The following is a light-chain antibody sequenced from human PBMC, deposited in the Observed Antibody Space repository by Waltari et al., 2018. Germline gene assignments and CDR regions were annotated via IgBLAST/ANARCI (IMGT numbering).Light chain of an antibody. V-gene: IGKV3-20*01. CDR3: QHYVRLPAT. CDR1: QSVSRA. J-gene: IGKJ1*01. CDR2: GTS. Sequence: EIVLTQSPGTLSLSPGERATLSCRASQSVSRALAWYQQKPGQAPRLLIYGTSNRATGIQDRFSGSGSGTDFSLTISRLEPEDVAVYFCQHYVRLPATFGQGTKVEIK.